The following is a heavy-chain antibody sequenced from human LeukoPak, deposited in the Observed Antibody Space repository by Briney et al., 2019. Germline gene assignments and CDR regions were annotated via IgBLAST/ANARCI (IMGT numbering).Heavy chain of an antibody. CDR1: GGSISSGGYY. CDR3: ARDLVTTGPIGDAFDI. CDR2: IHHSGST. D-gene: IGHD4-17*01. V-gene: IGHV4-30-2*01. Sequence: PSETLSLTCTVSGGSISSGGYYWSWIRQPPGKGLEWIGYIHHSGSTQINPSLKSRVTISVDTSKNQFSLKLSSVTAADTAVYYCARDLVTTGPIGDAFDIWGQGTMVTVSS. J-gene: IGHJ3*02.